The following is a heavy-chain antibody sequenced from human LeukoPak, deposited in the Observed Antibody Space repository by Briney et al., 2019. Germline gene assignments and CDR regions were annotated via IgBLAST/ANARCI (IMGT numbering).Heavy chain of an antibody. CDR3: VRGGGCSGSPMRYGTDV. CDR2: INNDGSGT. CDR1: VFTFSSCW. J-gene: IGHJ6*02. D-gene: IGHD6-19*01. V-gene: IGHV3-74*01. Sequence: PGGSLRLSCAASVFTFSSCWMHWVRQTAGTGVVWVSRINNDGSGTRYADSVKDRFTISRDNARNILFLQMNSLRAEDTAVYYCVRGGGCSGSPMRYGTDVRGQGTTVTVSS.